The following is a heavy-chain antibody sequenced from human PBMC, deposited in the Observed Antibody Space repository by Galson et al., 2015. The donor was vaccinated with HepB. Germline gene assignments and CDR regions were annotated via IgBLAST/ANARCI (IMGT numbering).Heavy chain of an antibody. J-gene: IGHJ4*02. V-gene: IGHV5-10-1*01. CDR2: IDPSNSDT. CDR1: GYSFTSYW. Sequence: QSGAEVKKPGESLRISCKGSGYSFTSYWISWVRQMPGKGLEWMGRIDPSNSDTNYSPSFQGHVTISADKSITTAYLHWSSLKASDTAMYYCAKQNGDYVGPSDYWGQGTLVTVSS. CDR3: AKQNGDYVGPSDY. D-gene: IGHD4-17*01.